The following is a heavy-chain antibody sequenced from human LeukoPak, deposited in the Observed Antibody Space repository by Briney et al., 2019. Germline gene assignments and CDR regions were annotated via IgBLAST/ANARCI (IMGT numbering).Heavy chain of an antibody. CDR3: ARRSGIAVAGAFDY. CDR2: IYSGGST. D-gene: IGHD6-19*01. Sequence: GGSLRLSCAASGFTVSSNYMSWVRQAPGKGLEWVSVIYSGGSTYYADSVKGRFTISRDNSKNTLYLQMNSLRAEDTAVYYCARRSGIAVAGAFDYWGQGTLVTVSS. J-gene: IGHJ4*02. V-gene: IGHV3-66*04. CDR1: GFTVSSNY.